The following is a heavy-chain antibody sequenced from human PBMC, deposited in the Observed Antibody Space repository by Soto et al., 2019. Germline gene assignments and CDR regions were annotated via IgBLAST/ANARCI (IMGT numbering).Heavy chain of an antibody. J-gene: IGHJ4*02. CDR3: ARVDRDSSGYYYAY. D-gene: IGHD3-22*01. CDR2: INPNSGGT. CDR1: AYTFTGYY. V-gene: IGHV1-2*02. Sequence: SVKVSCKASAYTFTGYYMHWVRQAPGQGLEWMGWINPNSGGTNYVQKFQGRVTMTRDTSISTAYMELSRLRSDDTAVYYCARVDRDSSGYYYAYWGQGTLVTASS.